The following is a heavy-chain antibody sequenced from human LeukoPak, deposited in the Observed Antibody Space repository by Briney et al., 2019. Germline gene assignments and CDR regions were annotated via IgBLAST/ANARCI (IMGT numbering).Heavy chain of an antibody. CDR1: GGSISSRSYY. V-gene: IGHV4-39*01. CDR3: ARIPTTDYYGSGSYPDYFDY. Sequence: SETLSLTRTVSGGSISSRSYYWGWIRQPPGKGLEWIGSIYYSGSTYYNPSLKSRVTISVDTSKNQFSLKLSSVTAADTAVYYCARIPTTDYYGSGSYPDYFDYWGQGTLVTVSS. D-gene: IGHD3-10*01. CDR2: IYYSGST. J-gene: IGHJ4*02.